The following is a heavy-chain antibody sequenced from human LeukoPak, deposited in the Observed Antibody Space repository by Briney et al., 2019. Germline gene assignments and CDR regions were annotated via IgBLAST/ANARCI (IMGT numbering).Heavy chain of an antibody. CDR2: IWYDGSNK. CDR1: GFTFSSYG. CDR3: AKGARGWFTDAFDI. J-gene: IGHJ3*02. Sequence: GGSLRLSCAASGFTFSSYGMHWVCQAPGKGLEWVAVIWYDGSNKYYADSVKGRFTISRDNSKNTLYLQLNSLRAEDTAVYYCAKGARGWFTDAFDIWGQGTMVTVSS. D-gene: IGHD6-19*01. V-gene: IGHV3-33*06.